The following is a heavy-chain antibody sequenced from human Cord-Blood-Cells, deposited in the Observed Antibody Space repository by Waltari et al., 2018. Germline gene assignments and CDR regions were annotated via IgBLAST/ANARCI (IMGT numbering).Heavy chain of an antibody. J-gene: IGHJ3*02. CDR2: FDPEDGET. V-gene: IGHV1-24*01. CDR1: GYTLTELP. Sequence: QVQLVQSGAEVKKPGASVKVSCTVPGYTLTELPMHWVRQAPGKGLEWMGGFDPEDGETIYAQKFQGRVTMTEDTSTDTAYMELSSLRSEDTAVYYCATTPGYSSSWYAFDIWGQGTMVTVSS. D-gene: IGHD6-13*01. CDR3: ATTPGYSSSWYAFDI.